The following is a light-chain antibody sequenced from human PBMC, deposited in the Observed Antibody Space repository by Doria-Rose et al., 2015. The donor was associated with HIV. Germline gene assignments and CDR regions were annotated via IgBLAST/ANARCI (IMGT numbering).Light chain of an antibody. CDR2: DGS. Sequence: TQSPGTLSLSPGERATPSCRASQSFSSTYLAWYQQKPGQAPSLLIYDGSTRATGIPDRFSASGSGTDITLTINRLEPEDCALYYCHQYGTAWTFGQGTKVEI. J-gene: IGKJ1*01. V-gene: IGKV3-20*01. CDR3: HQYGTAWT. CDR1: QSFSSTY.